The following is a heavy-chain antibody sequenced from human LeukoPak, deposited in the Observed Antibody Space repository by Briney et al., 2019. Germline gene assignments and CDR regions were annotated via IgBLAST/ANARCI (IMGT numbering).Heavy chain of an antibody. V-gene: IGHV3-21*01. J-gene: IGHJ6*03. D-gene: IGHD6-19*01. CDR3: AREEYSSGWYHYYYMDV. CDR1: GFTFSSYS. Sequence: GGSLRLSCAASGFTFSSYSMNWVRQAPGKGLEWVSSISSSNSYIYYADSVKGRFTISRDNAKNSLYLQMNSLRAEDTAVYYCAREEYSSGWYHYYYMDVWGKGTTVTVSS. CDR2: ISSSNSYI.